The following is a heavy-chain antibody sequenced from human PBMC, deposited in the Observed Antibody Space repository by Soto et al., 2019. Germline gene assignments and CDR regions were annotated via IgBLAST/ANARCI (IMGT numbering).Heavy chain of an antibody. V-gene: IGHV1-3*01. Sequence: ASVKVSCKASGYTFTSYAMHWVRQAPGQRLEWMGWINAGNGNTKYSQKFQGRVTITRDTSASTAYMELSSLRSEDTAVYYCARDLFSRITMVRGVSGWFDPWGQGTLVTVSS. J-gene: IGHJ5*02. CDR2: INAGNGNT. CDR3: ARDLFSRITMVRGVSGWFDP. D-gene: IGHD3-10*01. CDR1: GYTFTSYA.